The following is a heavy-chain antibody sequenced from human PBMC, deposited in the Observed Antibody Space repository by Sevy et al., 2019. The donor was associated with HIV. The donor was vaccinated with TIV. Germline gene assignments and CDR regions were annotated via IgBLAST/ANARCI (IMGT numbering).Heavy chain of an antibody. CDR2: INPNSGGT. D-gene: IGHD2-15*01. CDR3: AKERVYCSGGTCKPGGWFDP. CDR1: GYTFTGYY. J-gene: IGHJ5*02. Sequence: ASVKVSCKASGYTFTGYYMHWVRQAPGQGLEWMGWINPNSGGTKYAQKFQGRVTMTRDTSISTAYMELSRLRSDDTAVYYCAKERVYCSGGTCKPGGWFDPWGQGTLVTVS. V-gene: IGHV1-2*02.